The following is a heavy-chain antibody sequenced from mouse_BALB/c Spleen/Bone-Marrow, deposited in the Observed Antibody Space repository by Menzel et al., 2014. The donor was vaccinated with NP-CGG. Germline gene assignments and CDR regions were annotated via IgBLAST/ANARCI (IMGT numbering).Heavy chain of an antibody. D-gene: IGHD1-1*01. J-gene: IGHJ1*01. Sequence: EVQGVESGGGLVKPGGSLRLSCATSGFTFTDYYMSWVRQPPGKALEWLGFISNKANGYTSEYSLSVKGPFTISRDNSQSILYLQMNTLRAEDSATYYCARDRVVAFYWYIDVWGAGTTVTVSS. CDR1: GFTFTDYY. CDR2: ISNKANGYTS. CDR3: ARDRVVAFYWYIDV. V-gene: IGHV7-3*02.